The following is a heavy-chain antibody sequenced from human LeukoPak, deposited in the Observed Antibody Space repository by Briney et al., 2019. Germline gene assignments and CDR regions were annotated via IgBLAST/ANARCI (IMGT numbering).Heavy chain of an antibody. CDR2: INSDGTST. D-gene: IGHD2-15*01. V-gene: IGHV3-74*01. Sequence: PGGSLRLSCAASGFTFSSYWMHWVRQAPGKGLVWVSRINSDGTSTSYADSVYADSVKGRFTISRDNAKNTLYLQMNSLRAEDTAVYYCLRTSRPYCSDGSCHHDYWGQGTLVTVSS. CDR3: LRTSRPYCSDGSCHHDY. J-gene: IGHJ4*02. CDR1: GFTFSSYW.